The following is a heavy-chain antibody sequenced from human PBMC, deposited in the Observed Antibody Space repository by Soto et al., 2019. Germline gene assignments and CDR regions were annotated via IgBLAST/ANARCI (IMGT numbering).Heavy chain of an antibody. CDR1: GFNFNDYG. CDR2: ISWNSVSI. D-gene: IGHD3-10*01. V-gene: IGHV3-9*01. Sequence: EVQLVESGGDLVQPGRSLRLSCAASGFNFNDYGMHWVRQAPGKGLEWVSSISWNSVSIGYADSVKGRFTITRDNAKNSLYSQMTRLRAEDTALYDCANVMENGYNPYCDCGMDVWGQGTTVTVSS. J-gene: IGHJ6*02. CDR3: ANVMENGYNPYCDCGMDV.